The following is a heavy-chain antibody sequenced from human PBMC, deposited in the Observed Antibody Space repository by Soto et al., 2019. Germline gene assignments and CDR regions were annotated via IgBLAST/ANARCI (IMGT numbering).Heavy chain of an antibody. CDR2: ISYDGTEK. CDR3: AKELAAAGVYYYYAMDV. V-gene: IGHV3-30*18. D-gene: IGHD6-19*01. CDR1: GFTFSKYG. J-gene: IGHJ6*02. Sequence: PGGSLRLSCAASGFTFSKYGMHWVRQAPGKGLEWVAVISYDGTEKYYADSVKGRFSISRDNSKNILYLQMNSLRPEDTAVFYCAKELAAAGVYYYYAMDVWGHGTTVTVSS.